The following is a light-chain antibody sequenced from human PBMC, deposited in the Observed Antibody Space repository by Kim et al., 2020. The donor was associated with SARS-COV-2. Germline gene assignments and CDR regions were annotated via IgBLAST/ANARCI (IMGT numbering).Light chain of an antibody. CDR2: GAS. CDR1: QVVSSAY. V-gene: IGKV3-20*01. J-gene: IGKJ2*01. Sequence: EIVLTQSPGTLSLSPGERATLSCRASQVVSSAYLAWYQQKPGQAPRLLIYGASSRVTGIPDRFSGSGSGTDFTLTISRLEPEDFAVYYCQQYGNSPRTFGQGTKLE. CDR3: QQYGNSPRT.